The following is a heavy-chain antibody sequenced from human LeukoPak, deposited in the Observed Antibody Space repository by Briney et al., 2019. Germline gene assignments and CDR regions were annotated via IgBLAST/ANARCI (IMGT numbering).Heavy chain of an antibody. V-gene: IGHV1-3*01. Sequence: ASVKVSCKASGYTFTSYAMHWVRQAPGQRLEWMGWINAGNGNTKYSQKFQGRVTITRDTSASTAYMELSSLRSEDTAVYYCARDPMLETSGPYDYWGQGTLVTVSS. J-gene: IGHJ4*02. CDR2: INAGNGNT. CDR3: ARDPMLETSGPYDY. D-gene: IGHD6-19*01. CDR1: GYTFTSYA.